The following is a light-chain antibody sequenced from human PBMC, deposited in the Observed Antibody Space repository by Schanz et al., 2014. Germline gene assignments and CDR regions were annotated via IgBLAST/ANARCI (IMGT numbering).Light chain of an antibody. CDR3: HQYGTSPFT. CDR2: EAS. Sequence: EIVLTQSPGTLSLSPGERATLSCRASQSVTSNYLTWYQQKPGQAPRLLIYEASIRATGVPDRFSGSGSETDFSLTISRVEPEDFAVYYCHQYGTSPFTFGPGTTVDIK. V-gene: IGKV3-20*01. J-gene: IGKJ3*01. CDR1: QSVTSNY.